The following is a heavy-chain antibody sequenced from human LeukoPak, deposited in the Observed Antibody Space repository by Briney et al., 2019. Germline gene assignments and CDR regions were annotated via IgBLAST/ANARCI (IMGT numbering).Heavy chain of an antibody. D-gene: IGHD2-2*02. CDR1: GFTFSSDA. V-gene: IGHV3-23*01. CDR2: ISGSGGST. J-gene: IGHJ4*02. Sequence: GGSLRLSCAASGFTFSSDAMSWVRQAPGKGLGWGSAISGSGGSTYYADSVKGRFTISRDNSKNALYLQMNSLRAEDTAVYYCAKVKKCSSTSCYTEFDYWGQGTLVTVSS. CDR3: AKVKKCSSTSCYTEFDY.